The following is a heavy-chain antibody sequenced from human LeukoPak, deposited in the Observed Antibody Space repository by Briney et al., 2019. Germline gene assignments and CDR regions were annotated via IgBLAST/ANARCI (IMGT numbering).Heavy chain of an antibody. V-gene: IGHV1-69*01. J-gene: IGHJ6*02. D-gene: IGHD3-3*01. Sequence: KISCKGSGYSFTSYWIGWVRQAPGQGLEWMGGIIPIFGTANYAQKFQGRVTITADESTSTAYMELSSLRSEDTAVYYCASWGASFWSGYTQVQTDYYYYGMDVWGQGTTVTVSS. CDR3: ASWGASFWSGYTQVQTDYYYYGMDV. CDR1: GYSFTSYW. CDR2: IIPIFGTA.